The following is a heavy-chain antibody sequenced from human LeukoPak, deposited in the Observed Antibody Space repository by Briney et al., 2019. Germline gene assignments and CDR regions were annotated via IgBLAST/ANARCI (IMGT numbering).Heavy chain of an antibody. V-gene: IGHV1-18*04. J-gene: IGHJ4*02. CDR2: ISAYNGNT. D-gene: IGHD3-10*01. CDR3: ARDDPLGSGSYSDY. CDR1: GYTFNVHY. Sequence: ASVKVSCKASGYTFNVHYIYRVRQAPGQGLEWMGWISAYNGNTNYAQKLQGRVTMTTDTSTSTAYMELRSLRSDDTAVYYCARDDPLGSGSYSDYWGQGTLVTVSS.